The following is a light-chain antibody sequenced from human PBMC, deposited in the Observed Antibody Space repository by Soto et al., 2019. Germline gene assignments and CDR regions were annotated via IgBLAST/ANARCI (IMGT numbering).Light chain of an antibody. CDR2: DAS. Sequence: EIVLTQSPATLSLSPGERATLSCRASQSVGIYLSWYQQRPGQAPRLLIYDASKRAAGIPGRFSDSWSGTDFPLTISSLEPDDFAVYYCQHRSTWPRAFGQGTRLEIK. CDR1: QSVGIY. V-gene: IGKV3-11*01. J-gene: IGKJ5*01. CDR3: QHRSTWPRA.